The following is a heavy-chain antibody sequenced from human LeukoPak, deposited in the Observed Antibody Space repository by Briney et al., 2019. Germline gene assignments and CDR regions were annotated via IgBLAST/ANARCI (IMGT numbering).Heavy chain of an antibody. CDR1: GFSFSIFW. Sequence: GGSMSLASAVYGFSFSIFWISWVRQPAGKWREWWDNIKKSETEQYYADSGKGRFTSSRDNAQKSLWLQMNSLRVEDTAVCYCARGPGEFDASDIWGQGTMVTVSS. D-gene: IGHD3-16*01. CDR2: IKKSETEQ. V-gene: IGHV3-7*01. CDR3: ARGPGEFDASDI. J-gene: IGHJ3*02.